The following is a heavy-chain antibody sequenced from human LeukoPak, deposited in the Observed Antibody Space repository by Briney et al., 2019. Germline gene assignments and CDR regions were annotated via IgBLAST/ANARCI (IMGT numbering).Heavy chain of an antibody. CDR3: ATSDSYVSDY. J-gene: IGHJ4*02. D-gene: IGHD2-21*01. CDR2: IYYSGST. Sequence: SETLSLTCTVSGGSISSGSYYWSWIRQHPGKGLEWIGYIYYSGSTYYNPSLKSRVTISVDTSKNQFSLKLSSVTAADTAVYYCATSDSYVSDYWGQGTLVTVSS. V-gene: IGHV4-31*03. CDR1: GGSISSGSYY.